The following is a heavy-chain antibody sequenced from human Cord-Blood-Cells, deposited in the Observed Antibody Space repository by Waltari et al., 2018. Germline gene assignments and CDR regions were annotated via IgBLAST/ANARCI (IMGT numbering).Heavy chain of an antibody. J-gene: IGHJ4*02. CDR2: INPKRGGT. V-gene: IGHV1-2*02. Sequence: QVQLVQSGAEVKKPGASVKVSCKASGYTFTGYSMHWVRQAPGQGLEWRGWINPKRGGTNSATEIQGRATMTRDTSISTVYMELSRLRSDDTAVYYCARGEMATIDYWGQGTLVTVSS. D-gene: IGHD5-12*01. CDR3: ARGEMATIDY. CDR1: GYTFTGYS.